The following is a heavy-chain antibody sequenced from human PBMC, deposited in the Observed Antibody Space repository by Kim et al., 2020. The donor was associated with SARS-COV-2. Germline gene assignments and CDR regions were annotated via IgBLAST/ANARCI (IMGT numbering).Heavy chain of an antibody. V-gene: IGHV4-39*02. J-gene: IGHJ5*02. CDR3: ARLEYSSSSRLFDP. CDR2: IYYTGDT. Sequence: SETLSLTCTVSGGSVSSSNYYWGWIRQPPGKGLEWIGNIYYTGDTYYNPSLKSRVTISVDTSKNHFSLKLSSLTAADTAVYHCARLEYSSSSRLFDPWGQGTLVTVSS. D-gene: IGHD6-6*01. CDR1: GGSVSSSNYY.